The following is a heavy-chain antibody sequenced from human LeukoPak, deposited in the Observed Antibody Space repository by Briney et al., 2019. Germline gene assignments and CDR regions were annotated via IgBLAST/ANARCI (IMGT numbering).Heavy chain of an antibody. D-gene: IGHD1-20*01. V-gene: IGHV3-23*01. Sequence: RPGGSLRLSCAASGFTFSNYAMAWVRQAPGKGLEWVSAISGNGGRTYSADSVQGRFTISRDNSKNTVYLQMNSLRAEDTAVYYCLRDLNWSLDQWGQGTLVTVSS. CDR2: ISGNGGRT. CDR3: LRDLNWSLDQ. J-gene: IGHJ4*02. CDR1: GFTFSNYA.